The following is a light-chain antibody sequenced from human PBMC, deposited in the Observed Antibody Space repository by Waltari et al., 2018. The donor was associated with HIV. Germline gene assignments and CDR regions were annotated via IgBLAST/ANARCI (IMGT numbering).Light chain of an antibody. Sequence: EVPLTQSPATLSLSQGESATLSCRASQSISGAVAWYQQKPGQAPRLLIYDASRRYTGIPVRFRGSGSGTDFTLTISSLEPEDFAIYYCQQGSGWPPAFSFGGGTRMDIK. CDR2: DAS. CDR3: QQGSGWPPAFS. CDR1: QSISGA. V-gene: IGKV3-11*01. J-gene: IGKJ4*01.